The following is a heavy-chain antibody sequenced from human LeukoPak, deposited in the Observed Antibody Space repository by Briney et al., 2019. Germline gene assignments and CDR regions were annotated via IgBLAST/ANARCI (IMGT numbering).Heavy chain of an antibody. D-gene: IGHD3-3*01. CDR3: ARGSGTYDFWSGYPRYFDY. V-gene: IGHV4-59*01. J-gene: IGHJ4*02. CDR1: GGSMNTFY. Sequence: SETLSLTCTVSGGSMNTFYWSWIRQPPGKALESIGYMFYSGTTDYNPSLKSRVTISVDTSKNQFSLKLMSVTAADTAVYYYARGSGTYDFWSGYPRYFDYWGQGALVTVSS. CDR2: MFYSGTT.